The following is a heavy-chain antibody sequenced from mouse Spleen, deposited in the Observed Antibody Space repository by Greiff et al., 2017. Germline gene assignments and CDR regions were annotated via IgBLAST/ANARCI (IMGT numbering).Heavy chain of an antibody. V-gene: IGHV1-15*01. J-gene: IGHJ1*03. CDR1: GYTFTDYE. CDR2: IDPETGGT. D-gene: IGHD1-1*01. CDR3: TIPVDWYFDV. Sequence: VQRVESGAELVRPGASVTLSCKASGYTFTDYEMHWVKQTPVHGLEWIGAIDPETGGTAYNQKFKGKAILTADKSSSTAYMELRSLTSEDSAVYYCTIPVDWYFDVWGTGTTVTVSS.